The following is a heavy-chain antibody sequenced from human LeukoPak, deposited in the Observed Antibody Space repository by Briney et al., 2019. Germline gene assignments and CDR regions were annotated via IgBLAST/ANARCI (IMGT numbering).Heavy chain of an antibody. J-gene: IGHJ5*02. CDR3: ARDNSVRDEAWWFNP. Sequence: PEASAKVSCKAFGYTFTSNYMHWVRQAPGQGPEWMGVISPSGGSTTYAQKFQGRVTLTRDMSTSADYLELSSLRSEDTAVYYCARDNSVRDEAWWFNPWGQGTLVTVSS. D-gene: IGHD5-24*01. CDR1: GYTFTSNY. CDR2: ISPSGGST. V-gene: IGHV1-46*01.